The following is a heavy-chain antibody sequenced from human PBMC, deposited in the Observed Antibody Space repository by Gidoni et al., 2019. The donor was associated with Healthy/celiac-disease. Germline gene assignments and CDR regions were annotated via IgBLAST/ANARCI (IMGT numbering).Heavy chain of an antibody. CDR2: IYHSGST. CDR1: GVSISSSNW. D-gene: IGHD3-10*01. Sequence: QVQLQESGPGLVKPSGTLSLTCAVSGVSISSSNWWSWVRQPPGKGLEWIGEIYHSGSTNHNPSLKSRVTISVDKSKNQFSLKLSSVTAADTAVYYCARDRRSMVRSSYGMDVWGQGTTVTVSS. J-gene: IGHJ6*02. V-gene: IGHV4-4*02. CDR3: ARDRRSMVRSSYGMDV.